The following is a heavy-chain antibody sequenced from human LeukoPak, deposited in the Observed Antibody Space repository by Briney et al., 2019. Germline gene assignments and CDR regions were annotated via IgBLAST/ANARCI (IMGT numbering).Heavy chain of an antibody. V-gene: IGHV3-21*01. CDR3: AELGITMIGGV. CDR2: ISTSSSYI. D-gene: IGHD3-10*02. Sequence: GGSLRLSCAASGFTFSSYTMNWVRQAPGKGQGLVSSISTSSSYIYYADSVKGRFTISRNNAKNSLYLQMNSLRAEDTAVYYCAELGITMIGGVWGKGTTVTISS. CDR1: GFTFSSYT. J-gene: IGHJ6*04.